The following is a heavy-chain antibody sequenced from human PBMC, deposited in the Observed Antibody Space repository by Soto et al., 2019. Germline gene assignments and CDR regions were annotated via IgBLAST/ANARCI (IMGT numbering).Heavy chain of an antibody. Sequence: PGGSLRLSCAASGFTVSNNYMSWVRQAPGKGLEWVSVINSGGSTYYADSVKGRFTISRDNSKNTLYLQMNSPRAEDTAVYYCAWTTRSSITNLDWYFDLWGRGXLVTVSS. J-gene: IGHJ2*01. D-gene: IGHD5-12*01. CDR3: AWTTRSSITNLDWYFDL. CDR2: INSGGST. CDR1: GFTVSNNY. V-gene: IGHV3-53*01.